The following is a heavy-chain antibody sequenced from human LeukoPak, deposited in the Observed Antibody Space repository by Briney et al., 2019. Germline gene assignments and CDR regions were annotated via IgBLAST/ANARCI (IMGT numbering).Heavy chain of an antibody. D-gene: IGHD3-10*01. J-gene: IGHJ4*02. CDR2: IYYSGST. CDR1: GGSISSYY. Sequence: SETLSLTCTVSGGSISSYYWSWIRQPPGKGLEWIGYIYYSGSTNYNPSLKSRVTMSVDTSKNQFSLKLSSVTAADTAVYYCARKFYGSGSSMPFDYWGQGTLVTVSS. CDR3: ARKFYGSGSSMPFDY. V-gene: IGHV4-59*12.